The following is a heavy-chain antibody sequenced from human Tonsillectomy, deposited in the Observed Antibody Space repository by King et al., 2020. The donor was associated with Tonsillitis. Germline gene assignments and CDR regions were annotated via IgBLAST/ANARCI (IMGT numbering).Heavy chain of an antibody. J-gene: IGHJ1*01. CDR1: GFTFSNAW. Sequence: VQLVESGGGLVKPGGSLRLSCAASGFTFSNAWMSWVRQAPGKGLAWVGRVKSKIDGGTTNYAEPVQGRFTISRDDSKNTVYLQMNSLNTEDTAVYYCTTGLIHWGQGTLVTVSS. D-gene: IGHD3-16*01. CDR3: TTGLIH. V-gene: IGHV3-15*01. CDR2: VKSKIDGGTT.